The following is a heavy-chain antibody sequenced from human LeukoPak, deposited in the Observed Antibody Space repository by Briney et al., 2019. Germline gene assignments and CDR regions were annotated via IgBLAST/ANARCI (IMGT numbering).Heavy chain of an antibody. Sequence: PSETLSLTCTVSGGSISSSSYYWGWIRQPPGKGLEWIGSIYYSGSTYYNPSLKSRVTISVDTSKNQFSLKLSSVTAADTAVYYCARQDYDSSGYYLFDYWGQGTLVTVSS. D-gene: IGHD3-22*01. CDR1: GGSISSSSYY. J-gene: IGHJ4*02. CDR3: ARQDYDSSGYYLFDY. CDR2: IYYSGST. V-gene: IGHV4-39*01.